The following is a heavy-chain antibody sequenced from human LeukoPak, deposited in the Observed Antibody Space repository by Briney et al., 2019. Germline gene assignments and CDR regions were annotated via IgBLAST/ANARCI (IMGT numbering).Heavy chain of an antibody. J-gene: IGHJ4*02. CDR1: GGSISTYY. CDR3: ARGDGAYNYGYYFDY. CDR2: MYHSGSA. D-gene: IGHD5-18*01. V-gene: IGHV4-59*01. Sequence: SETLSLTCTVSGGSISTYYWGWIRQPPGKGLEYIGYMYHSGSANYHPSLKSRVPISLDMSKNQFSLKLSSVTAADTAMYYCARGDGAYNYGYYFDYWGQGTLVAVSS.